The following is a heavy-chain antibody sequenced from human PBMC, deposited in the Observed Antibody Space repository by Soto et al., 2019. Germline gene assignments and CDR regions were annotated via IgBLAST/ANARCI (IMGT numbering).Heavy chain of an antibody. D-gene: IGHD3-10*01. CDR3: AREGFDGSGSYYITRGYYYYYMEV. J-gene: IGHJ6*03. CDR2: IKQDGSEK. Sequence: GGSLRLSCAAPGFTFSSYWMSWVRQAPGKGLEWVANIKQDGSEKYYVDSVKGRFTISRDNAKNSLYLQMNSLRAEDTAVYYCAREGFDGSGSYYITRGYYYYYMEVWGKGTTVTVSS. V-gene: IGHV3-7*01. CDR1: GFTFSSYW.